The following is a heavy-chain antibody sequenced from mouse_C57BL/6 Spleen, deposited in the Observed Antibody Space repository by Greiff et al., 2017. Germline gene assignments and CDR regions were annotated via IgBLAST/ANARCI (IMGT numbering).Heavy chain of an antibody. J-gene: IGHJ1*03. CDR3: ARHENYYGSSSSYWYFDV. CDR2: ISSGGSYT. CDR1: GFTFSSYG. D-gene: IGHD1-1*01. V-gene: IGHV5-6*01. Sequence: EVHLVESGGDLVKPGGSLKLSCAASGFTFSSYGMSWVRQTPDKRLEWVATISSGGSYTYYPDSVKGRFTISRDNAKNTLYLQMSSLKSEDTAMYYCARHENYYGSSSSYWYFDVWGTGTTVTVSS.